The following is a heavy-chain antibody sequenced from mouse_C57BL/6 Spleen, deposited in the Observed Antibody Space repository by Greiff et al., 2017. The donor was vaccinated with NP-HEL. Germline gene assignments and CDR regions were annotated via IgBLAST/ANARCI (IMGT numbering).Heavy chain of an antibody. CDR3: ARNYYGSSYGAMDY. CDR1: GYAFSSYW. J-gene: IGHJ4*01. V-gene: IGHV1-80*01. Sequence: VKLVESGAELVKPGASVKISCKASGYAFSSYWMNWVKQRPGKGLEWIGQIYPGDGDTNYNGKFKGKATLTADKSSSTAYMQLSSLTSEDSAVYFCARNYYGSSYGAMDYWGQGTSVTVSS. CDR2: IYPGDGDT. D-gene: IGHD1-1*01.